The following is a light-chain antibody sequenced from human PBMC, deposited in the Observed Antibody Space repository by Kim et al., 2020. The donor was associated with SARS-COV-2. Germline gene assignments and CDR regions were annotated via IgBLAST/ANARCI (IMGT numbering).Light chain of an antibody. Sequence: ASGGDRVTITWRASQDITTALAWYQQRPGKTPKLLMYDVSTLESGVPSRFSGSGSGTDFTLTIGSLQPEDFATYYCQQFKNYPRTFGQGTKVDIK. CDR2: DVS. CDR3: QQFKNYPRT. V-gene: IGKV1D-13*01. J-gene: IGKJ1*01. CDR1: QDITTA.